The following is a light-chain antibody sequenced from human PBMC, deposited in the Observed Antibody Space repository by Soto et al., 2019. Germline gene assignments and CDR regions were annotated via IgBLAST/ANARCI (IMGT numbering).Light chain of an antibody. J-gene: IGKJ1*01. CDR1: QSISSY. CDR3: QQYYSFPRT. CDR2: AAS. Sequence: DIQLTQSPSFLSASVGDRVTITCRASQSISSYLNWYQQKPGKAPKLLIYAASSLQSGVPSRFSGRGSGTDFTLTISCLQSEDFATYYCQQYYSFPRTFGQGTKVDIK. V-gene: IGKV1-39*01.